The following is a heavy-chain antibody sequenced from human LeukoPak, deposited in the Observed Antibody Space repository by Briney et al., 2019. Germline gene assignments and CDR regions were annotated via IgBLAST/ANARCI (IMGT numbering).Heavy chain of an antibody. V-gene: IGHV1-18*01. D-gene: IGHD5-18*01. J-gene: IGHJ2*01. CDR3: AREHGYSYGYAWYFDL. Sequence: GASVKVSCKASGYTFTNYGINWVRQAPGQGLEWMGWISTYNGNTSYAQKLQGRVTMTTDTSTSTAYMELRSLRSDDTAVYYCAREHGYSYGYAWYFDLWGRGTLVTVSS. CDR1: GYTFTNYG. CDR2: ISTYNGNT.